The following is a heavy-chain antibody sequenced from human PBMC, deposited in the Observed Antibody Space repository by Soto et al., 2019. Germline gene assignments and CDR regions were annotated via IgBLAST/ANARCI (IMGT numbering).Heavy chain of an antibody. Sequence: RASVKVSCKASGGTFSSYTISWVRQAPGQGLEWMGRIIPILGIANYAQKFQGRVTITADKSTSTAYMELSSLISEDTAVYYCLDYYDSSGYRWGQGTLVTVSS. D-gene: IGHD3-22*01. CDR2: IIPILGIA. V-gene: IGHV1-69*02. J-gene: IGHJ5*02. CDR1: GGTFSSYT. CDR3: LDYYDSSGYR.